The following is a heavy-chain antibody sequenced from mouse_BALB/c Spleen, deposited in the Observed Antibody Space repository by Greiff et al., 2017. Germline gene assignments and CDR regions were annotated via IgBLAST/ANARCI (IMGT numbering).Heavy chain of an antibody. J-gene: IGHJ2*01. CDR3: ARGREGFDY. Sequence: QVQLQQPGAELVKPGASVKLSCKASGYTFTSYWMHWVKQRPGQGLEWIGEINPSNGRTNYNEKFKSKATLTVDKSSSTAYMQLSSLTSEDSAVYYCARGREGFDYWGQGTTLTVSS. CDR1: GYTFTSYW. CDR2: INPSNGRT. V-gene: IGHV1S81*02.